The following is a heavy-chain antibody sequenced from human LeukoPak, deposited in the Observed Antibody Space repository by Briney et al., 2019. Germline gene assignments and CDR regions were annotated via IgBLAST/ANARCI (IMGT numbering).Heavy chain of an antibody. CDR2: ISYDGSNK. J-gene: IGHJ4*02. V-gene: IGHV3-30*18. D-gene: IGHD3-22*01. CDR3: AKDPSEGYYYDSSGYYDY. Sequence: GGSLRLSCAASGFTFSSYGMHWVRQAPGKGLEWVAVISYDGSNKYYADSVKGRFTIPRDNSKNTLYLQMNSLRAEDTAVYYCAKDPSEGYYYDSSGYYDYWGQGTLVTVSS. CDR1: GFTFSSYG.